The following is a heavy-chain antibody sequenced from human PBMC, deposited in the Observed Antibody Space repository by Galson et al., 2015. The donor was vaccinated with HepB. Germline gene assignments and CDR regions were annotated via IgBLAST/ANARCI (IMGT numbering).Heavy chain of an antibody. CDR3: ARGQGYCSSTSCYPYYYYYYMDV. CDR1: GGTFSSYA. Sequence: SVKVSCKASGGTFSSYAISWVRQAPGQGLEWMGGIIPIFGTANYAQKFQGRVTITADESTSTAYMELSSLRSEDTAVYYCARGQGYCSSTSCYPYYYYYYMDVWGKGTTVTVSS. D-gene: IGHD2-2*01. CDR2: IIPIFGTA. J-gene: IGHJ6*03. V-gene: IGHV1-69*13.